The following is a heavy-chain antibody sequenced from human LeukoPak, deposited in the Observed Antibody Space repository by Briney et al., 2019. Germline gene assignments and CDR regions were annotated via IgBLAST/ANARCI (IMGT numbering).Heavy chain of an antibody. D-gene: IGHD1-26*01. CDR3: ARGHGGSGSYHFDY. Sequence: ASVKVSCKASGGTFSSYAISWVRQAPGQGLEWMGIINPSGGSTSYAQKFQGRVTMTRDTSTSTVYMELSSLRSEDTAVYYCARGHGGSGSYHFDYWGQGTLVTVSS. J-gene: IGHJ4*02. V-gene: IGHV1-46*01. CDR1: GGTFSSYA. CDR2: INPSGGST.